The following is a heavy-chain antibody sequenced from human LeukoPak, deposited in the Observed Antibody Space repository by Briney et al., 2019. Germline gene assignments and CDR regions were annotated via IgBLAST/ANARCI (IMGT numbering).Heavy chain of an antibody. CDR2: IYTSGST. CDR1: GGSISSRSYY. Sequence: SETLSLTCTVSGGSISSRSYYWSWIRQPAGKGLEWIGRIYTSGSTNYNPSLKSRVTMSVDTSKNQFSLRLSSVTAADTAVYYCARESSRYYYDTSDYFPNWFDPWGQGTLVTVSS. V-gene: IGHV4-61*02. J-gene: IGHJ5*02. CDR3: ARESSRYYYDTSDYFPNWFDP. D-gene: IGHD3-22*01.